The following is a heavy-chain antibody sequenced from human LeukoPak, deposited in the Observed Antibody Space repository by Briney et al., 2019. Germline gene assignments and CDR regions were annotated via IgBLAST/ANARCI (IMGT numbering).Heavy chain of an antibody. D-gene: IGHD1-14*01. Sequence: GESLKISCQAFGYQFSSSWIGWVRQMPGKGLEWMGIIYPDDSDTRYSPSFEGQVIMSVDLSINTAYLRWRSLKASDSATYFCARLRLASDNGRRFDPWGQGTLVTVSS. CDR2: IYPDDSDT. J-gene: IGHJ5*02. CDR1: GYQFSSSW. CDR3: ARLRLASDNGRRFDP. V-gene: IGHV5-51*01.